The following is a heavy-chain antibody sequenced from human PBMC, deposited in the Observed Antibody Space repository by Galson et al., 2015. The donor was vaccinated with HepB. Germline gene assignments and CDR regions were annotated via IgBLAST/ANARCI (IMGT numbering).Heavy chain of an antibody. Sequence: SLRLSCAASGFTFSSYAMHWVRQAPGKGLEWMAVISYDGSNKYYADSVKGRFTISRDNSKNTLYLQMNSLRAEDTAVYYCARDPRYCSGGSCYSYYYYYYGMDVWGQGTTVTVSS. V-gene: IGHV3-30-3*01. CDR3: ARDPRYCSGGSCYSYYYYYYGMDV. D-gene: IGHD2-15*01. CDR1: GFTFSSYA. CDR2: ISYDGSNK. J-gene: IGHJ6*02.